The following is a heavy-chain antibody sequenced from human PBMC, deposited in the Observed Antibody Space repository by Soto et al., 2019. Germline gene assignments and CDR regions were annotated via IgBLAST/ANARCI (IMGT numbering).Heavy chain of an antibody. D-gene: IGHD5-12*01. Sequence: NPGGSLRLSCAASGFTFSSYSMNWVRQAPGRELEWVSSISDSSTYIYYADSVKGRFTISRDNAKNSLYLQMNGLRAEDTAVYYCARGPRWLQPGWYFDYWGQGTLVTVSS. CDR3: ARGPRWLQPGWYFDY. J-gene: IGHJ4*02. V-gene: IGHV3-21*01. CDR1: GFTFSSYS. CDR2: ISDSSTYI.